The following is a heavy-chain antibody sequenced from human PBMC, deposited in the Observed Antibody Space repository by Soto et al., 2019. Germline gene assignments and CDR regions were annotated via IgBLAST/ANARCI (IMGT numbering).Heavy chain of an antibody. CDR3: ARGAIVGVVTYYYDY. J-gene: IGHJ4*02. Sequence: ASVKVSCKASGGTFSSYAISWVRQAPGQGLEWMGGISAFIGTANYAQKFQGRVTITTDESTSTAYMELSSLRSDDTAVYYCARGAIVGVVTYYYDYWGQGTLVTVSS. D-gene: IGHD3-3*01. V-gene: IGHV1-69*05. CDR1: GGTFSSYA. CDR2: ISAFIGTA.